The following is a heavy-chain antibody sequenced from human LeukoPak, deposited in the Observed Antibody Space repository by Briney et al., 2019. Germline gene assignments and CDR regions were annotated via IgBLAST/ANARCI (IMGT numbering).Heavy chain of an antibody. CDR1: GFTFSSYE. D-gene: IGHD5-24*01. Sequence: GGSLRLSCAASGFTFSSYEMNWVRQAPGKGLEWVSYICSSGSTIYYADSVKGRFTISRDNAKNSLYLQMNSLRAEDTAVYYCARGGKRWLQIKPSVFDYWGQGTLVTVSS. J-gene: IGHJ4*02. CDR3: ARGGKRWLQIKPSVFDY. CDR2: ICSSGSTI. V-gene: IGHV3-48*03.